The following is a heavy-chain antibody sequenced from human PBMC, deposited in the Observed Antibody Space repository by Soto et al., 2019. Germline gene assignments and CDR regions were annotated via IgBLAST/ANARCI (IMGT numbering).Heavy chain of an antibody. D-gene: IGHD4-4*01. J-gene: IGHJ6*02. Sequence: GGSLRLSCAASGFTFSSYSMNWVRQAPGKGLEWVSYISSSSSTIYYADSVKGRFTISRDNAKNSLYLQMNSLRDEDTAVYYCARERYSNYPYYYGMDVWGQGTTVTVSS. CDR2: ISSSSSTI. CDR3: ARERYSNYPYYYGMDV. V-gene: IGHV3-48*02. CDR1: GFTFSSYS.